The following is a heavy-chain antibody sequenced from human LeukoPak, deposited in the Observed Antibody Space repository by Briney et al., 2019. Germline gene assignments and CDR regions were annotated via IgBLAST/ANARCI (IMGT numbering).Heavy chain of an antibody. V-gene: IGHV3-30*18. J-gene: IGHJ6*02. CDR2: LSYDGSNK. D-gene: IGHD4-11*01. CDR3: AKDLPTYSRSYYYYGMDV. CDR1: GLTFRSSG. Sequence: GGPLGPSCAASGLTFRSSGMHWARQAPGKGLEGVAVLSYDGSNKCYAESVKGRFTISRDNSKNTLYLQMNSLRAEDTAVYYCAKDLPTYSRSYYYYGMDVWGQGTTVTVSS.